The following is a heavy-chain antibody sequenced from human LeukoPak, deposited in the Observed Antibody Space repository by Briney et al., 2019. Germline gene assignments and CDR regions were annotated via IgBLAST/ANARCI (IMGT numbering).Heavy chain of an antibody. D-gene: IGHD3-10*01. J-gene: IGHJ6*02. CDR3: ARVPSYYFGSVTSTLDV. CDR1: GASISTAGYY. Sequence: SETLSLTCSFSGASISTAGYYWTWIRQSPGEGLEWLGYVYYTGAIDYNASLKSRLTISLDTSKNKFSLKLSSVTAADTAVYYCARVPSYYFGSVTSTLDVWGQGTAVTVSS. CDR2: VYYTGAI. V-gene: IGHV4-31*03.